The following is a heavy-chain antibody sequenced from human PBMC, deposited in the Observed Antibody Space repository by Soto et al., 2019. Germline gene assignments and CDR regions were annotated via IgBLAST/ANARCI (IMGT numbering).Heavy chain of an antibody. Sequence: QVQLQESGPGLVKPSQNLSLTCTVSGGSFSSGAYYWSWVRRLPGMGLEWIGYISYRGSPYYYPFLKSRLTISVDASKNQFSLRLSSVTAADTAVYYCARVSATGTRWFDPWGQGTLVTVSS. CDR1: GGSFSSGAYY. J-gene: IGHJ5*02. CDR3: ARVSATGTRWFDP. CDR2: ISYRGSP. D-gene: IGHD6-13*01. V-gene: IGHV4-31*03.